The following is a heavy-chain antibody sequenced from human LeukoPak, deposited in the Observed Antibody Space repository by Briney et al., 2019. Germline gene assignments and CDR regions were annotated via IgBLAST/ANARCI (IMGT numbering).Heavy chain of an antibody. CDR3: ARGYCSGGSCYSGPYYYYGMDV. CDR1: RYTFTSYD. V-gene: IGHV1-8*01. D-gene: IGHD2-15*01. J-gene: IGHJ6*02. CDR2: MNPNSGNT. Sequence: EASVKVSCKASRYTFTSYDINWVRQATGQGLEWMGWMNPNSGNTGYAQKFQGRVTMTRNTSISTAYMELSSLRSEDTAVYYCARGYCSGGSCYSGPYYYYGMDVWGQGTTVTVSS.